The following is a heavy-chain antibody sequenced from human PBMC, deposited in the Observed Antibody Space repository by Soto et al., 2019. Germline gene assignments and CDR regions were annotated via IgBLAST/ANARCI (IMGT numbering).Heavy chain of an antibody. CDR3: AKERYYDILTGPENYYYHYGMDV. D-gene: IGHD3-9*01. CDR1: GFTFSSYA. J-gene: IGHJ6*02. CDR2: ITGSGGYT. Sequence: EVQLLESGGGLVQPGGSLRLSCAASGFTFSSYAMSWVRQAPGKGLEWVSDITGSGGYTFYADSVTGRFTISRDNSKNTLYLQMSSLGAEDTAVYYCAKERYYDILTGPENYYYHYGMDVWGQGTTVTVSS. V-gene: IGHV3-23*01.